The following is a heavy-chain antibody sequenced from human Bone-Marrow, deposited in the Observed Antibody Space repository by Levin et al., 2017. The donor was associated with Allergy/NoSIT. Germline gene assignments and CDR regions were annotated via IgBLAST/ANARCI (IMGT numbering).Heavy chain of an antibody. CDR1: GYSISSGYY. CDR2: IYHSGST. Sequence: SETLSLTCAVSGYSISSGYYWGWIRQPPGTGLEWIGSIYHSGSTYYNPSLKSRVTISVDTSKNQFSLKLSSVTAADTAVYYCAREEIVVVPAPQSRNLYDYYMDVWGKGTTVTVSS. J-gene: IGHJ6*03. CDR3: AREEIVVVPAPQSRNLYDYYMDV. D-gene: IGHD2-2*01. V-gene: IGHV4-38-2*01.